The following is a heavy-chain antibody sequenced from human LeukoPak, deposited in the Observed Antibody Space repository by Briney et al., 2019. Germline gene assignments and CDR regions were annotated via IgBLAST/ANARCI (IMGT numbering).Heavy chain of an antibody. Sequence: GESLKISCKGSGYDFTTYYVGWVRQMPGKGLEWMGIIYPGDSDTRYSPSFQGQVTISADKSISAAYLQWSSLKASDTAMYYCARVRAYSSASYYSDSWGQGTLVTVSS. V-gene: IGHV5-51*01. CDR3: ARVRAYSSASYYSDS. CDR2: IYPGDSDT. D-gene: IGHD3-10*01. J-gene: IGHJ4*02. CDR1: GYDFTTYY.